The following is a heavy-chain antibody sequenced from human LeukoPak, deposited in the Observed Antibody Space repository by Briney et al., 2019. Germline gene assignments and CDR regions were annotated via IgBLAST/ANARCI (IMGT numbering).Heavy chain of an antibody. J-gene: IGHJ5*02. CDR1: GYTFTNYG. CDR2: ISAYNGNT. Sequence: GASVKVSCKASGYTFTNYGISWVRQAPGQGLEWMGWISAYNGNTNYAQKLQGRVTMTTDTSTSTAYMELRSLRSDDTAVYYCARSLNSDGTENIGYWFDPWGQGTLVTVSS. V-gene: IGHV1-18*01. D-gene: IGHD1-1*01. CDR3: ARSLNSDGTENIGYWFDP.